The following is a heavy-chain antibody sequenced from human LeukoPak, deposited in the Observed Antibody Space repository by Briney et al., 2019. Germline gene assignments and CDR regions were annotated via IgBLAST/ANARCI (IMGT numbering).Heavy chain of an antibody. CDR2: MSGSGDTT. D-gene: IGHD1-14*01. CDR3: ARLEPPIDY. V-gene: IGHV3-23*01. J-gene: IGHJ4*02. Sequence: MSGSGDTTYYADSVKGRFTISRDNSKNTLYLQMNSLRAEDTAVYYCARLEPPIDYWGQGTLVTVSS.